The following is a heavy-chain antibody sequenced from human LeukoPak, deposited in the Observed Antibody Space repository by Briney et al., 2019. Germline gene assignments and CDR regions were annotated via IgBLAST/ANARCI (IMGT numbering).Heavy chain of an antibody. V-gene: IGHV3-21*01. D-gene: IGHD6-19*01. CDR2: ISSTTSYI. CDR1: GFTFSSYS. J-gene: IGHJ4*02. CDR3: ARGGVLSSSGSFDY. Sequence: GGSLRLSCAASGFTFSSYSMTWVRQAPGKGLEWVSSISSTTSYIYYADSVKGRFTISRDNAENSLYLQMNSLSAEDTAVYYCARGGVLSSSGSFDYWGQGTLVTVSS.